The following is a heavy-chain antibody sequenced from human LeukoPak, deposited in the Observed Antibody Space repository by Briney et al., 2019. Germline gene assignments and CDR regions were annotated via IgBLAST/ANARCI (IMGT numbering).Heavy chain of an antibody. J-gene: IGHJ4*02. CDR2: IYTSGST. Sequence: SETLSLTCTVSGGSISSYYWSWIRQPAGKGLEWIGRIYTSGSTNYNPSLKSRVTMSVDTSKNQFSLKLSSATAADTAVYYCARETGFDWFDSLFDYWGQGTLVTVSS. V-gene: IGHV4-4*07. CDR1: GGSISSYY. D-gene: IGHD3-9*01. CDR3: ARETGFDWFDSLFDY.